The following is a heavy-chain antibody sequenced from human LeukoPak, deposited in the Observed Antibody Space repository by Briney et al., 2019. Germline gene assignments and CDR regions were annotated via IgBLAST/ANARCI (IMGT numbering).Heavy chain of an antibody. CDR3: APTSEAYTSNWSV. CDR2: INPDSGFT. Sequence: ASVKVSCKASGYTFTDDYMHWVRQAPGQGLEWMGWINPDSGFTNYAPKFQGRVIMARDTSISTAYMEVRRLRYDDTAMYYCAPTSEAYTSNWSVWGQGTLVTVSP. CDR1: GYTFTDDY. J-gene: IGHJ4*02. V-gene: IGHV1-2*02. D-gene: IGHD3-16*01.